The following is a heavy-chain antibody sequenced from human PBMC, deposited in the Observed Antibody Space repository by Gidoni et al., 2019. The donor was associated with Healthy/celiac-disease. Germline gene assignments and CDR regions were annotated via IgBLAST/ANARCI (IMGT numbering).Heavy chain of an antibody. CDR2: IKQDGSEK. CDR3: ARETVGATTGDY. J-gene: IGHJ4*02. CDR1: GFTFSRYW. Sequence: EVQLVESGGGLVQPGGSLRFSCAASGFTFSRYWMRWVRQAPGKGLEWVANIKQDGSEKYYVDSVKGRFTISRDNAKNSLYLQMNSLRAEDTAVYYCARETVGATTGDYWGQGTLVTVSS. V-gene: IGHV3-7*01. D-gene: IGHD1-26*01.